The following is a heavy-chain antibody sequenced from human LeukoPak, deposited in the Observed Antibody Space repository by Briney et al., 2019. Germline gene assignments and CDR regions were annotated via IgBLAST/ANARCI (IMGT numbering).Heavy chain of an antibody. D-gene: IGHD3-10*01. V-gene: IGHV3-9*01. CDR2: ISWNSGSI. J-gene: IGHJ4*02. Sequence: GGSLKLSCAASGFTFDDYAMHWVRQAPGKGLEWVSGISWNSGSIGYADSVKGRFTISRDNAKNSLYLQMNSLRAEDTALYYCAKENMVRVFDYWGQGTLVTVSS. CDR1: GFTFDDYA. CDR3: AKENMVRVFDY.